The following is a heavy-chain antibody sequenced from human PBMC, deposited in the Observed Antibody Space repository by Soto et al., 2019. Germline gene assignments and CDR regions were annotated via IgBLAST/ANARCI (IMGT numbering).Heavy chain of an antibody. J-gene: IGHJ4*02. CDR3: ARGRGYSYGTYYFDY. CDR1: VGSISSDGYY. Sequence: PSETLSLACTFYVGSISSDGYYWSWFRQLPGKGLEWIGDIYYSGTTYHNPSLRSRLTISGDASKNQFSLKLSSVTAADTALYYCARGRGYSYGTYYFDYWGQGTMVTVSS. D-gene: IGHD5-18*01. CDR2: IYYSGTT. V-gene: IGHV4-31*03.